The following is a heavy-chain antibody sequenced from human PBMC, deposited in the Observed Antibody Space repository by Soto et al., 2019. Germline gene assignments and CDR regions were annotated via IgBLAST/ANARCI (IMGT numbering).Heavy chain of an antibody. Sequence: EVQLLESGGGLVQPGGSLRLSCAASGFTFSSYAMSWVHQAPGKGLEWVSAISGSGGSTYYADSVKGRFTISRDNSKNTLYLQMNSLRAEDTAVYYCARDQQVTGYSSSWYFGYWGQGTLVTVSS. CDR2: ISGSGGST. CDR1: GFTFSSYA. D-gene: IGHD6-13*01. CDR3: ARDQQVTGYSSSWYFGY. V-gene: IGHV3-23*01. J-gene: IGHJ4*02.